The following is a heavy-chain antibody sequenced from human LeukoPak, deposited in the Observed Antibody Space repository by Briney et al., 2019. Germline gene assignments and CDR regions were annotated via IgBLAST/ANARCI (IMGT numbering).Heavy chain of an antibody. J-gene: IGHJ4*02. Sequence: GGPLRLSCAASGFTFSSYSMNWVRQAPGKGLEWVSSISSSSSYIYYADSVKGRFTISRDNAKNSLYLQMNSLRAEDTAVYYCARDRDSSSWSFDYWGQGTLVTVSS. CDR2: ISSSSSYI. CDR1: GFTFSSYS. CDR3: ARDRDSSSWSFDY. V-gene: IGHV3-21*01. D-gene: IGHD6-13*01.